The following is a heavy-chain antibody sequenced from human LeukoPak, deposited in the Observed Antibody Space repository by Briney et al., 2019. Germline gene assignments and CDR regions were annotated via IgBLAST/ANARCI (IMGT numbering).Heavy chain of an antibody. CDR2: IYYSGST. CDR3: ARLLGYSFAY. Sequence: SETLSLTCTVSGGSISSYYWSWIRQPPGKGLEWIGYIYYSGSTNYNPSLKSRVTISVDTSKNQFSLKLSSVTAADTAVYYCARLLGYSFAYWGQGTLVTVSS. V-gene: IGHV4-59*08. J-gene: IGHJ4*02. CDR1: GGSISSYY. D-gene: IGHD2-21*01.